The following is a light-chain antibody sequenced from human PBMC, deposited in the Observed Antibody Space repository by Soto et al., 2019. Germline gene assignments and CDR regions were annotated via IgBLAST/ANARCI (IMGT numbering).Light chain of an antibody. V-gene: IGKV3-11*01. CDR2: DAS. J-gene: IGKJ4*01. Sequence: EIVLTQSPATLSLSPGERDTLSCRASQSVSASLVWYQLKPGQAPRLLIYDASNRATGIPARFSGSGSGTDFTLTINSLEPEDSAIYYCQQRYSWPLTFGGGTKVDI. CDR1: QSVSAS. CDR3: QQRYSWPLT.